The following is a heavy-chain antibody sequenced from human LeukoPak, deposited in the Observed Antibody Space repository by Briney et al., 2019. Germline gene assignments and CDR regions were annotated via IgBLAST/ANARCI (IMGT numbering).Heavy chain of an antibody. CDR2: IYHSGST. V-gene: IGHV4-4*02. D-gene: IGHD3-22*01. CDR1: GGSISSSNW. Sequence: SETLSLTCAVSGGSISSSNWWSWVRQPPGKGLEWVGEIYHSGSTYYNPSLKSRVTISVDTSKNQFSLKLSSVTAADTAVYYCARDSVVVAAGDYWGQGTLVTVSS. J-gene: IGHJ4*02. CDR3: ARDSVVVAAGDY.